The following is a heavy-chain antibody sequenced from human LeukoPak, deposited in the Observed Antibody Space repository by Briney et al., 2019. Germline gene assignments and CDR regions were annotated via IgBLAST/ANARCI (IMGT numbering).Heavy chain of an antibody. CDR3: ARITIFGVVPLYGMDV. CDR1: GFTFSNYW. CDR2: INGDGSSI. Sequence: GGSLRLSRAASGFTFSNYWMHWVRQTPGKGLVWVSRINGDGSSIAYADSVKGRFTTSRDNAKNTLYLQMNSLRAEDTAVYYCARITIFGVVPLYGMDVWGQGTTVTVSS. V-gene: IGHV3-74*01. D-gene: IGHD3-3*01. J-gene: IGHJ6*02.